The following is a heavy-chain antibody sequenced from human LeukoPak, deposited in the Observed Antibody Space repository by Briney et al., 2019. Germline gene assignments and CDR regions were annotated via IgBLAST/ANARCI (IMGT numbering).Heavy chain of an antibody. V-gene: IGHV3-73*01. J-gene: IGHJ5*02. Sequence: PGGSLKLSCAASGFTFSGSAMHWVRQASGKGLEWVGRIRSKANSYATAYAASVKGRFTISRDDSKNTAYLQMNSLKTEDTAVYYCTRYGVTGTTAYWFDPWGQGTLVTVSS. CDR1: GFTFSGSA. CDR2: IRSKANSYAT. CDR3: TRYGVTGTTAYWFDP. D-gene: IGHD1-20*01.